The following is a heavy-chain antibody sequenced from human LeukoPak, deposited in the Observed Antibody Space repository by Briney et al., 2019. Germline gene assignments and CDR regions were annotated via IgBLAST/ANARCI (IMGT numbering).Heavy chain of an antibody. D-gene: IGHD5-12*01. CDR2: INGDGRNI. J-gene: IGHJ4*02. V-gene: IGHV3-74*01. Sequence: GGSLRLSCVASEFTFSSYWMHWVRQDPRKGLVWVSRINGDGRNINYADSVRGRFTISRDNAKNSLYLQMNSLRAEDTAVYYCARDPTQWLRYGYFDYWGQGTLVTVSS. CDR3: ARDPTQWLRYGYFDY. CDR1: EFTFSSYW.